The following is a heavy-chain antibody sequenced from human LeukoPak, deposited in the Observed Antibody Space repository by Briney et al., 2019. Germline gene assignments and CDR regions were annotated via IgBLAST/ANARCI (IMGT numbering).Heavy chain of an antibody. Sequence: GGSLRLSCATSGFTFSTYAMNWVRQAPGKGLEWVSGISDGGGNTWYADSVKGRFTISRDNSKNTLYLQMNRLRVEDTATYYCAKDRTPPPYGRDVWGQGTTVTVYS. J-gene: IGHJ6*02. D-gene: IGHD1-14*01. CDR1: GFTFSTYA. CDR3: AKDRTPPPYGRDV. CDR2: ISDGGGNT. V-gene: IGHV3-23*01.